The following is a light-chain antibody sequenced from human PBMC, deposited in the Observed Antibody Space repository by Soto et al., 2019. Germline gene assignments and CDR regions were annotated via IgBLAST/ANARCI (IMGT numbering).Light chain of an antibody. CDR3: FSYTTSTSYV. CDR2: GVT. CDR1: SSDVGGYNY. J-gene: IGLJ1*01. Sequence: QSVLTQPASVSGSPGPSITISSTGTSSDVGGYNYVSWYQQHPGKAPKLIIYGVTNRPSGVSDRFSGSKSGNTASLTVSGLQAEDEADYYCFSYTTSTSYVFGTGTKLTVL. V-gene: IGLV2-14*03.